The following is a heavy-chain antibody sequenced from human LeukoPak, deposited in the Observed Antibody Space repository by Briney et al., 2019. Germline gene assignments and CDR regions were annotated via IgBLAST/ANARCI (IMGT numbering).Heavy chain of an antibody. J-gene: IGHJ5*02. CDR1: GYTFTGYY. V-gene: IGHV1-2*02. Sequence: ASVKVSCKASGYTFTGYYMHWVRQAPGQGLEWMGWINPNSGGTNYAQKFQGRVTMTRDTSISTAYMELSRLRSDDTAVYDCAREGYSSSWPTYNWFDPWGQGTLVTVSS. D-gene: IGHD6-13*01. CDR2: INPNSGGT. CDR3: AREGYSSSWPTYNWFDP.